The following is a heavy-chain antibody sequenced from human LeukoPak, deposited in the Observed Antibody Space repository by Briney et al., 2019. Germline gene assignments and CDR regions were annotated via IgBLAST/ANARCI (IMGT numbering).Heavy chain of an antibody. CDR1: GYTFTSYG. CDR2: ISAYNGST. V-gene: IGHV1-18*01. D-gene: IGHD4-17*01. Sequence: ASVKVSCKASGYTFTSYGITWVRQAPGQGLEWMGWISAYNGSTNYVQKLQGRVTMTTDTSTSTAYMELRSLRSDDTAVYYCAKDKAPTVTSNYYYYGMDVWGQGTTVTVSS. J-gene: IGHJ6*02. CDR3: AKDKAPTVTSNYYYYGMDV.